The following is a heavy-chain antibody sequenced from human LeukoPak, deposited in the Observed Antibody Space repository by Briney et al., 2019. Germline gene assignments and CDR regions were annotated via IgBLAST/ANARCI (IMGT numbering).Heavy chain of an antibody. J-gene: IGHJ6*03. D-gene: IGHD4-11*01. V-gene: IGHV1-69*05. CDR1: GGTFSSYA. CDR3: ARNSDYSKLNYYYYMDV. Sequence: SVKVSCKASGGTFSSYAISWVRQAPGQGLEWMGGIIPIFGTANYAQKFQGRVTITTDESTSTAYMELSSPRSEDTAVYYCARNSDYSKLNYYYYMDVWGKGTTVTVSS. CDR2: IIPIFGTA.